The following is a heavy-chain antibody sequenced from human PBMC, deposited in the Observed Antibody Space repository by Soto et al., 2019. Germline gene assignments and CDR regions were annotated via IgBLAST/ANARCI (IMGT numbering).Heavy chain of an antibody. Sequence: SETLSLTCTVAGGSIGSYYWRWIRQPPGRGLGWVGYIYYGGGTNYNPSLKSRVTISVDTSKNQFSLKLSSVTAADTAVYYCAREADGSPDGGSYYYGMDVWGQGTTVTVSS. V-gene: IGHV4-59*01. CDR3: AREADGSPDGGSYYYGMDV. J-gene: IGHJ6*02. D-gene: IGHD1-26*01. CDR1: GGSIGSYY. CDR2: IYYGGGT.